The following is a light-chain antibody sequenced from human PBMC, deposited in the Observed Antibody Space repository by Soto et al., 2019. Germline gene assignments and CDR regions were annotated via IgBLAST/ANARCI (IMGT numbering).Light chain of an antibody. V-gene: IGLV2-14*01. J-gene: IGLJ1*01. CDR1: SSDIGGYNY. CDR3: CSRASSITYV. CDR2: EVS. Sequence: QAVVTQPASVSGSPGQSITISCTGTSSDIGGYNYVSWYQQHPGEAPKLMIYEVSNRPSGVSNRFSGSKSGSTASLTISGLQADDEADYYCCSRASSITYVFGSGTKLTVL.